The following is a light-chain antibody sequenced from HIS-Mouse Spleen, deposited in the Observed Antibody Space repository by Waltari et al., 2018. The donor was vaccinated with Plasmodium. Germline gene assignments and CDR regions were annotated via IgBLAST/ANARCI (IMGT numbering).Light chain of an antibody. J-gene: IGLJ3*02. CDR1: ALPKNY. V-gene: IGLV3-10*01. Sequence: SYELTQPPPVSVSPRQTARITCSGGALPKNYAYWYQQKSGQAPVLVIYEDSKRPSGNPERFSGSRSGTMATLTISGAQVEDEADYYCYSTDSSGNHRVFGGGTKLTVL. CDR2: EDS. CDR3: YSTDSSGNHRV.